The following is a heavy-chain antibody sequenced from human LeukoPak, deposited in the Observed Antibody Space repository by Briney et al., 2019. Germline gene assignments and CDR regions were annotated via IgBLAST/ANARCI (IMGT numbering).Heavy chain of an antibody. V-gene: IGHV4-59*01. CDR3: ARQVDYDILTGYSHFDY. CDR2: IYYSGST. J-gene: IGHJ4*02. Sequence: PSETLSLTSTVSGGSISNYYWSWIRQPPGKELEWIGYIYYSGSTNYNPSLKSRVTISVDTSKNQFSLKLSSVTAADTAAYYCARQVDYDILTGYSHFDYWGQGTLVTVSS. CDR1: GGSISNYY. D-gene: IGHD3-9*01.